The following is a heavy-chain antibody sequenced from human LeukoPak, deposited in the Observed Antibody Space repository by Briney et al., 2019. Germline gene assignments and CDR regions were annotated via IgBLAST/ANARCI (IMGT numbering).Heavy chain of an antibody. Sequence: SETLSLTCTVSGGSISSYYWSWIRQPPGKGLEWIGYIYYSGSTNYNSSLKSRVTISVDTSKNQFSLKLSSVTAADTAVYYCARKANDYYGMDVWGQGTTVTVSS. V-gene: IGHV4-59*01. D-gene: IGHD2-8*01. CDR1: GGSISSYY. CDR2: IYYSGST. J-gene: IGHJ6*02. CDR3: ARKANDYYGMDV.